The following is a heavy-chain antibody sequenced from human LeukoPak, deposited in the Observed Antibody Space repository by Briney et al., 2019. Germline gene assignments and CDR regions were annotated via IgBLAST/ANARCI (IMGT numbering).Heavy chain of an antibody. CDR1: GFTFSSYA. CDR3: ARSGVTGFDY. D-gene: IGHD2-8*02. CDR2: ISYDGSNK. Sequence: PGRSLRLSCAASGFTFSSYAMHWVRQAPGKGLEWVAVISYDGSNKYYADSVKGRFTISRDNSKNTLYLQMNSLRDEDTAVYYCARSGVTGFDYWGQGTLVTVSS. J-gene: IGHJ4*02. V-gene: IGHV3-30*01.